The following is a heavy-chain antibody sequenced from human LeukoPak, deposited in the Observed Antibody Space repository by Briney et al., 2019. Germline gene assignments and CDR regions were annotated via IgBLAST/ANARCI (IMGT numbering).Heavy chain of an antibody. J-gene: IGHJ4*02. CDR2: INHSGST. D-gene: IGHD6-13*01. CDR1: GGSFSGYY. Sequence: SETLSLTCAVYGGSFSGYYWSWIRQPPGKGLEWIGEINHSGSTNYNPSLKSRVTISVDTSKNQFSLKLSSVTAADTAVYYCARATGIAAAGTFDYFDCWGQGTLVTVSS. CDR3: ARATGIAAAGTFDYFDC. V-gene: IGHV4-34*01.